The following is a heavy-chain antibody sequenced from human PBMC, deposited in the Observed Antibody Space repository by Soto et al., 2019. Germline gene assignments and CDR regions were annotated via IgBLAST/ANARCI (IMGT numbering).Heavy chain of an antibody. D-gene: IGHD1-1*01. CDR2: IAYDGRNK. Sequence: QVQLVESGGGVVQPGRSLRLSCAASGFTFSSYAMHLVRQAPGKWLEWVAVIAYDGRNKSYADSVKGRFTISRDNSKNTLDLQMKSLRIEDTAVYYCARELERVFDYWGQGTLVTVSS. J-gene: IGHJ4*02. CDR3: ARELERVFDY. CDR1: GFTFSSYA. V-gene: IGHV3-30*04.